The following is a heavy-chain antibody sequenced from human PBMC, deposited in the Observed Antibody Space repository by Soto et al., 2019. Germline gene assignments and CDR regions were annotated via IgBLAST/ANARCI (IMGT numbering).Heavy chain of an antibody. D-gene: IGHD7-27*01. J-gene: IGHJ4*02. CDR1: GFTFSSYW. Sequence: EVQLVESGGGLVQPGGSLRLSCAASGFTFSSYWMSWARQAPGKGLEWVANIKQDESEKYYVDPVKGRFTVSRDNAKNSLYLQMNSLRAEDTAVYYCARGNWGSRLLDYWGQGTLVTVSS. V-gene: IGHV3-7*01. CDR2: IKQDESEK. CDR3: ARGNWGSRLLDY.